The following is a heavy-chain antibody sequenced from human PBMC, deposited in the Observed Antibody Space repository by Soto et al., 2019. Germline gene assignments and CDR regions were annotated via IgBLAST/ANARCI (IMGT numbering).Heavy chain of an antibody. V-gene: IGHV4-34*01. CDR1: GGSSSGYY. CDR2: INHSGST. CDR3: VRTYSSGSYPSYYFDS. J-gene: IGHJ4*01. Sequence: SETLSLTCAVYGGSSSGYYWTWIRQPPGTGLEWIGEINHSGSTNYNPSLKSRVTISVDTSKNQFSLRLTSVTAADTAVYYCVRTYSSGSYPSYYFDSWGHGTLVTVPS. D-gene: IGHD6-19*01.